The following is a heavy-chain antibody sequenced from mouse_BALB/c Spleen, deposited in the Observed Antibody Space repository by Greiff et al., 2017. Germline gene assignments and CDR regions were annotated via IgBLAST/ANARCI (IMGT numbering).Heavy chain of an antibody. V-gene: IGHV2-5-1*01. D-gene: IGHD4-1*01. CDR1: GFSLTSYG. Sequence: VKLVESGPSLVQPSQSLSITCTVSGFSLTSYGVHWVRQSPGKGLEWLGVIWRGGSTDYNAAFMSRLSITKDNSKSQVFFKMNSLQADDTAIYYCAKRGANWAYAMDYWGQGTSVTVSS. CDR2: IWRGGST. J-gene: IGHJ4*01. CDR3: AKRGANWAYAMDY.